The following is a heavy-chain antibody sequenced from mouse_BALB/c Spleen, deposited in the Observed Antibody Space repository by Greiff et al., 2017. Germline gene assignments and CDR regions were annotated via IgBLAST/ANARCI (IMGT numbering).Heavy chain of an antibody. Sequence: DVKLVESGGGLVQPGGSLKLSCAASGFTFSSYTMSWVRQTPEKRLEWVAYISNGGGSTYYPDTVKGRFTISRDNAKNTLYLQMSSLKSEDTAMYYCARHAVSWFAYWGQGTLVTVSA. CDR3: ARHAVSWFAY. CDR2: ISNGGGST. V-gene: IGHV5-12-2*01. J-gene: IGHJ3*01. CDR1: GFTFSSYT.